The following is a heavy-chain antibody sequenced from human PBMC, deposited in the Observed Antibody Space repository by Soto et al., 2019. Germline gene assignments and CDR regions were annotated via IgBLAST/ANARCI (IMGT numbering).Heavy chain of an antibody. Sequence: GGSLRLSCAASGFTFSSYAMSWVRQAPGKGLEWVSGITGSGGSTYYADSVKGRFTISRDNSKNTLYLQMNSLRAEDTAVYYCAKSYYYDSGGYYYEYYFDYWGQGTLVTVSS. J-gene: IGHJ4*02. D-gene: IGHD3-22*01. CDR1: GFTFSSYA. V-gene: IGHV3-23*01. CDR3: AKSYYYDSGGYYYEYYFDY. CDR2: ITGSGGST.